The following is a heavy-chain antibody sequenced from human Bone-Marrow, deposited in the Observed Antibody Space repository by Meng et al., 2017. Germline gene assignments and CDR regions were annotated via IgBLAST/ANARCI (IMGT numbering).Heavy chain of an antibody. CDR2: INPNSGGT. D-gene: IGHD3-22*01. J-gene: IGHJ3*02. CDR1: GYTFTSYD. CDR3: ARAFDSSGYYQDAFDI. V-gene: IGHV1-2*02. Sequence: ASVKVSCKASGYTFTSYDINWVRQATGQGLEWMGWINPNSGGTNYAQKFQGRVTMTRDTSISTAYMELSRLRSDDTAVYYCARAFDSSGYYQDAFDIWGQGTMVTVSS.